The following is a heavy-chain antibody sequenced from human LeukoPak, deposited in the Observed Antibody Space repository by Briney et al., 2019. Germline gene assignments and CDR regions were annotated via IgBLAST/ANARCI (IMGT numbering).Heavy chain of an antibody. J-gene: IGHJ6*03. Sequence: SVNVSCKASGGTFISYAISWVRQAPGQGLEWMGGIIPIFGTANYAQKFQGRVTITTDESTSTAYMELSSLRSEDTAVYYCASCSSSSEYYSDYMDVWGKGTTVTVSS. CDR3: ASCSSSSEYYSDYMDV. V-gene: IGHV1-69*05. CDR1: GGTFISYA. CDR2: IIPIFGTA. D-gene: IGHD6-6*01.